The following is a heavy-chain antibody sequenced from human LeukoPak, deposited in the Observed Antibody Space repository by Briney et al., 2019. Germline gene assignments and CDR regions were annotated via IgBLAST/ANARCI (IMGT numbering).Heavy chain of an antibody. CDR3: ARNRNKYYDILKDENDY. CDR2: TRYDGRYQ. Sequence: GRTLRLSCAASRFTLSTYGMHWVREAPGKGLEWVAFTRYDGRYQSYADTVEGRFTIPRDNSKNTLYLQMNSLRVEDTAVYYCARNRNKYYDILKDENDYWGQGTLVTVSS. J-gene: IGHJ4*02. CDR1: RFTLSTYG. D-gene: IGHD3-9*01. V-gene: IGHV3-30*02.